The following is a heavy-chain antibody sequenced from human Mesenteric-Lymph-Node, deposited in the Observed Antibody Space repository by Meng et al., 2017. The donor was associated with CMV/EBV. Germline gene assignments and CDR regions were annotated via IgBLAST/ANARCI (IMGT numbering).Heavy chain of an antibody. D-gene: IGHD1-1*01. J-gene: IGHJ5*02. CDR2: IHYGGST. Sequence: GGSIGSTTSYWAWLRQPPGKGLEWIETIHYGGSTYYTPSLKSRVTISVDTPKNQFSLKLSSVTAADTAVYYCARASSSFYNCWFDPWGQGTLVTVSS. CDR1: GGSIGSTTSY. CDR3: ARASSSFYNCWFDP. V-gene: IGHV4-39*07.